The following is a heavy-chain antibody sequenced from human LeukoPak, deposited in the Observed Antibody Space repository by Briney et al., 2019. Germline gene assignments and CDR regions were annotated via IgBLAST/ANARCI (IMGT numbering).Heavy chain of an antibody. CDR1: GFTFSSYE. V-gene: IGHV3-48*03. J-gene: IGHJ4*02. Sequence: GGSLRLSCAASGFTFSSYEMNWVRQAPGKGLEWVSYISSSGSTIYYADSVNGRFTLSRDTAKNSLYLQMNSLRAEDTAVYYCARDSEVVTAIRGPDYFDYWGQGTLVTVSS. D-gene: IGHD2-21*02. CDR3: ARDSEVVTAIRGPDYFDY. CDR2: ISSSGSTI.